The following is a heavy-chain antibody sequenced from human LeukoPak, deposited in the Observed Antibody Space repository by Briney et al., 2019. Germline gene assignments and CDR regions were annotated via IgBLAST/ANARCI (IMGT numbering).Heavy chain of an antibody. J-gene: IGHJ4*01. Sequence: PGGSLRLSCAASGFRFGSDSMSRVRQTPERGLGWVAGILGSDGSTYYADSVKGRFTISIDTSKNTLYLQMNSLRAAETAVYFCASRPPPNKIYSPWDYWGHGTLVTVSS. CDR1: GFRFGSDS. CDR2: ILGSDGST. V-gene: IGHV3-23*01. D-gene: IGHD2-15*01. CDR3: ASRPPPNKIYSPWDY.